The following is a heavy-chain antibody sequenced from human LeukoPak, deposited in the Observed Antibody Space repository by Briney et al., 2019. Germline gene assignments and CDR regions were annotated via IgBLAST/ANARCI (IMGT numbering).Heavy chain of an antibody. J-gene: IGHJ6*02. D-gene: IGHD3-10*01. CDR3: ARVPPPMVRGVTPYYTYGMDV. CDR1: GGTFSSYA. Sequence: SVKDSRTSSGGTFSSYAISWVRQAPAHALKWLGRIIPPFGIANYAQKFQGRVTITADKSTSTAYMEPSSLRSEDTAVYYCARVPPPMVRGVTPYYTYGMDVWGQGTTVTVSS. V-gene: IGHV1-69*04. CDR2: IIPPFGIA.